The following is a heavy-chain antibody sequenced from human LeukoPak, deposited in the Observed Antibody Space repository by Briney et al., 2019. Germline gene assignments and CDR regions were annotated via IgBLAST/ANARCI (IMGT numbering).Heavy chain of an antibody. J-gene: IGHJ4*02. CDR3: AKTRTGSFDY. Sequence: GGSLRLSCAASGFTFDDYATHWVRQPPGKGLEWVSGITWNSGSMGYADSVKGRFTISRDNAKNSLYLQMNSLRAEDTALYYCAKTRTGSFDYWGQGTLVTVSS. D-gene: IGHD3-10*01. CDR1: GFTFDDYA. CDR2: ITWNSGSM. V-gene: IGHV3-9*01.